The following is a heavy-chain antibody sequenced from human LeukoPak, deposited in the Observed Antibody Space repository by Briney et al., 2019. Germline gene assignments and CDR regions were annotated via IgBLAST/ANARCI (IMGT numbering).Heavy chain of an antibody. V-gene: IGHV4-39*01. J-gene: IGHJ5*02. CDR1: GGSVTTSSYY. D-gene: IGHD3-10*01. CDR2: MSHSGSA. CDR3: ARRSLREAYNRFDP. Sequence: SGTLSLTCTVSGGSVTTSSYYWGWIRQPPGKGLEWIGSMSHSGSAFYNPSLKSRVSISVDTSKNQFSLRVTSVTAADTALYYCARRSLREAYNRFDPWGQGTLVTVSS.